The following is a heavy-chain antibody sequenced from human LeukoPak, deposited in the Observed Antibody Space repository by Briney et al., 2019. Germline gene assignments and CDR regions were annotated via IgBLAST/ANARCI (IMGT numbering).Heavy chain of an antibody. CDR3: ARGSYYDSSGYYFPH. J-gene: IGHJ4*02. CDR1: GFSFNNYW. V-gene: IGHV3-7*01. D-gene: IGHD3-22*01. Sequence: TGGSLRLSCAASGFSFNNYWMSWVRQAPGKGLEWVANIKQDGSEKYHVDSVKGRFTISRDNAENSLSLQMNSLRAEDTAVYYCARGSYYDSSGYYFPHWGQGTLVTVSS. CDR2: IKQDGSEK.